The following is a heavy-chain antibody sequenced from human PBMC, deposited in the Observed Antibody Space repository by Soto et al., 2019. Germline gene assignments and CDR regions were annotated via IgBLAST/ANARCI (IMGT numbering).Heavy chain of an antibody. Sequence: GALRLSCAASGFTFSSYSMNWVRQAPGKGLEWVSSISSSSSYIYYADSVKGRFTISRDNAKNSLYLQMNSLRAEDTAVYYCARERGYNWNNHDAFDIWGQGTMVTVSS. CDR1: GFTFSSYS. J-gene: IGHJ3*02. CDR3: ARERGYNWNNHDAFDI. CDR2: ISSSSSYI. V-gene: IGHV3-21*01. D-gene: IGHD1-20*01.